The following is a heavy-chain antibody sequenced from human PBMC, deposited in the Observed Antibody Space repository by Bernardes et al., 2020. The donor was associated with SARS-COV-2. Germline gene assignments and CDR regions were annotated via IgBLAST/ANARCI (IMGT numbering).Heavy chain of an antibody. Sequence: SETLSLTCAVYGGSFSSDYWSWIRQSPGKGLEWIGEINHNGNTNYNPSLKSRVTISVDKSKNQFSLTLNSVTAADTAVYYCARGHKTYGDNLFRRAVEYYFDQWDQGTLVTVSS. J-gene: IGHJ4*02. D-gene: IGHD4-17*01. CDR3: ARGHKTYGDNLFRRAVEYYFDQ. V-gene: IGHV4-34*01. CDR1: GGSFSSDY. CDR2: INHNGNT.